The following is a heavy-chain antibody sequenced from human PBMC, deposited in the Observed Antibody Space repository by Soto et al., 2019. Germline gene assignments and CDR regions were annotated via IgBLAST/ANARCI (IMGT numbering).Heavy chain of an antibody. V-gene: IGHV3-30*18. J-gene: IGHJ4*02. CDR1: XLTFSSYG. Sequence: GGSLRLSCAASXLTFSSYGMHWVRQAPGKGLEWVAVISYDGSNKYYADSVKGRFTISRDNSKNTLYLQMNSLRAEDTAVYYCAKDLGYCSGGSCWIFDYWGQGTLVTVSS. D-gene: IGHD2-15*01. CDR3: AKDLGYCSGGSCWIFDY. CDR2: ISYDGSNK.